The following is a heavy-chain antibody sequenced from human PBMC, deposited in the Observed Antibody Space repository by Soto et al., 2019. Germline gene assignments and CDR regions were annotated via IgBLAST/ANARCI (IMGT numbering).Heavy chain of an antibody. D-gene: IGHD3-16*01. V-gene: IGHV4-4*02. J-gene: IGHJ5*02. CDR1: GDSISSPNW. CDR3: AKENDSHFNWLDP. CDR2: IFPSETA. Sequence: SETLSLTCAVSGDSISSPNWWGWVRQPPGKGLEWIGEIFPSETANYNPSLKSRATISVDKSKNQFSLKLTSVTAADTAVYYCAKENDSHFNWLDPWGQGTLVTVSS.